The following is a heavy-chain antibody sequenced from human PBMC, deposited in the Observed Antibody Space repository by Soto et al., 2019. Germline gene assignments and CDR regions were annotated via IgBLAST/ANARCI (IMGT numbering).Heavy chain of an antibody. CDR3: ARDMARIVGATRVPFDD. D-gene: IGHD1-26*01. Sequence: GGPLNLSSAASEFTFSSHAVNWVSPDPGKGLEWVSSISSSSSYIYYADSVKGRFTISRDNAKNSLYLQMNSLRAEDTAVYYCARDMARIVGATRVPFDDWGQGTLVTVSS. V-gene: IGHV3-21*01. CDR1: EFTFSSHA. J-gene: IGHJ5*02. CDR2: ISSSSSYI.